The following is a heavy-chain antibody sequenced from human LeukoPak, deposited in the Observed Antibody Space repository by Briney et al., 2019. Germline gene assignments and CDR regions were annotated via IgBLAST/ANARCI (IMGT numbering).Heavy chain of an antibody. V-gene: IGHV3-30*18. CDR2: ISYDGSNN. CDR3: AKDTYDLWSGCFDY. D-gene: IGHD3-3*01. Sequence: GRSLRLSCAASGFTFSSYGMHWVRQAPGKGLEWVAVISYDGSNNYYADSVKGRFTISRDNSKNTLYLQMNSLRAEDTAVYYCAKDTYDLWSGCFDYWGQGTLVTVSS. CDR1: GFTFSSYG. J-gene: IGHJ4*02.